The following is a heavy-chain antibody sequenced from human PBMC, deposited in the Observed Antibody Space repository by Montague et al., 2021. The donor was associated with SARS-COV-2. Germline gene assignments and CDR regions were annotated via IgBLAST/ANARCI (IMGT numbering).Heavy chain of an antibody. J-gene: IGHJ4*02. D-gene: IGHD3-22*01. Sequence: PALVKPTQTLTLTCTFSGFSLSTSGMCVSWIRQPPGKALEWLALIDWDDDKYHSTSLETRLTISKDTSKNQVVLTMTNMDPVDTATYYCARYYYDSSGYYYFDYWGQGTLVTVSS. V-gene: IGHV2-70*01. CDR1: GFSLSTSGMC. CDR2: IDWDDDK. CDR3: ARYYYDSSGYYYFDY.